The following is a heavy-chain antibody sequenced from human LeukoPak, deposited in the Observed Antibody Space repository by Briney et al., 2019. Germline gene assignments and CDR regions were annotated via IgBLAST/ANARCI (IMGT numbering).Heavy chain of an antibody. Sequence: GGSLRLSCAASGFTFSSYGMHWVRQAPGKGLEWVSSITSTSSYIYYADPVKGRFTISRDNAKNSLYLQMNSLRAEDTALYFCARDPYSGNYGNYYYYYMDVWGKGTTVTISS. D-gene: IGHD1-26*01. CDR3: ARDPYSGNYGNYYYYYMDV. J-gene: IGHJ6*03. CDR2: ITSTSSYI. CDR1: GFTFSSYG. V-gene: IGHV3-21*01.